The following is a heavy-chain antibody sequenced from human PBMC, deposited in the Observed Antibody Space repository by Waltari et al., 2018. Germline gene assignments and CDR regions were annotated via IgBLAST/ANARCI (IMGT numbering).Heavy chain of an antibody. CDR1: GFPVSTNY. D-gene: IGHD4-17*01. V-gene: IGHV3-53*01. CDR3: ARGWIGTTSLGHDGMDV. CDR2: IDTGGDT. J-gene: IGHJ6*02. Sequence: EVQLVESGGGLIQPGGSLRIYCAVSGFPVSTNYMRWVRQAPGKGLGWVSVIDTGGDTYYADSVKGRFSISRDNSKNTLYLQMNSLRVEDTAIYYCARGWIGTTSLGHDGMDVWGQGTTVTVSS.